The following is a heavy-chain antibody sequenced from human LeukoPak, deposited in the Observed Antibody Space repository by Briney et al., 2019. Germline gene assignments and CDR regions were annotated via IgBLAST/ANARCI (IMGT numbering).Heavy chain of an antibody. J-gene: IGHJ5*02. CDR2: INSDGSST. CDR3: ARTYVDYEDWFDP. D-gene: IGHD4-17*01. Sequence: GGSLRLSCAASGFTFSSYWMHWVRQAPGKGLAWVSRINSDGSSTTYADSVKGRFTISRDNAKNTLYLQMNSLRAEDTAVYYCARTYVDYEDWFDPWGQGTLVTVSS. CDR1: GFTFSSYW. V-gene: IGHV3-74*01.